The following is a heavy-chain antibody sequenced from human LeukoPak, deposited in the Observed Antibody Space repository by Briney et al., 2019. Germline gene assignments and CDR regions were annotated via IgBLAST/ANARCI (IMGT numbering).Heavy chain of an antibody. CDR3: AVGGDYGRNYFDY. V-gene: IGHV1-46*01. CDR1: GYTFTTYY. J-gene: IGHJ4*02. Sequence: GASVKVSCKASGYTFTTYYMHWVRQPPGQGLEWVGIISPSGGSTSYAQQLQGRVTMTRDTSTSTVYMELSSLRSDDTAVYYCAVGGDYGRNYFDYWGQGTLVTVSA. CDR2: ISPSGGST. D-gene: IGHD4-17*01.